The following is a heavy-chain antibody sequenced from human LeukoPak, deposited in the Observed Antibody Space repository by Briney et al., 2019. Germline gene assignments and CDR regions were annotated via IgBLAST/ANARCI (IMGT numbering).Heavy chain of an antibody. CDR1: GGSITSSY. V-gene: IGHV4-59*01. J-gene: IGHJ3*02. Sequence: PSETLSLTCTVSGGSITSSYWSWIRQSPEKGLQYIGYIYYNGNTSYNPSLKSRVTISIDTSKNQLSVKLTSVTAADTAVYYCARLITMVRGADFFDMWGQGTMVTVSS. CDR3: ARLITMVRGADFFDM. CDR2: IYYNGNT. D-gene: IGHD3-10*01.